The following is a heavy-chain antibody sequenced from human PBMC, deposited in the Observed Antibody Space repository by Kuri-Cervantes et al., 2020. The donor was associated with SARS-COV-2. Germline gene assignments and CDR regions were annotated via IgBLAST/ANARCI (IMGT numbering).Heavy chain of an antibody. J-gene: IGHJ6*02. D-gene: IGHD6-19*01. Sequence: ASVKVSCKASGYPFTNFGISWVRQAPGQGLEWMGWISPYHGNTKYTQKFQGRVTMTTDTSTSTAYMELRSLRSDDTAVYYCARELGNTAVTGHLYYYYGMDVWGQGTTVTVSS. CDR1: GYPFTNFG. CDR2: ISPYHGNT. V-gene: IGHV1-18*01. CDR3: ARELGNTAVTGHLYYYYGMDV.